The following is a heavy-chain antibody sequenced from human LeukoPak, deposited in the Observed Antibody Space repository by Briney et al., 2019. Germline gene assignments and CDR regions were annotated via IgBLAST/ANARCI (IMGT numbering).Heavy chain of an antibody. V-gene: IGHV4-30-4*01. CDR3: ARSGGYYYLYYYHGMDV. J-gene: IGHJ6*02. CDR2: VYHSGTT. Sequence: SQTLSLTCTVSGGSISSGDYYWSWIRQSPGRDLEWIGYVYHSGTTYYNPSLKSRVSVSVDTSKNQFSLNLTSVTAADTAIYYCARSGGYYYLYYYHGMDVWGQGTTVTVSS. D-gene: IGHD3-10*01. CDR1: GGSISSGDYY.